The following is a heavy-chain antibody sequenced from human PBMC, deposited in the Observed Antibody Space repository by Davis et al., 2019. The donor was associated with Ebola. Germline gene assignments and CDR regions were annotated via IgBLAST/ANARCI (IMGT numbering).Heavy chain of an antibody. Sequence: KVSCKGSGYSFTSYWIGWVRQMPGKGLEWMGIIYPGDSDTRYSPSFQGHVTISAHKSISTAYLQWSSLKASDTAMYYCARHAYSGSPDYWGQGTLVTVSS. CDR3: ARHAYSGSPDY. CDR2: IYPGDSDT. D-gene: IGHD1-26*01. J-gene: IGHJ4*02. CDR1: GYSFTSYW. V-gene: IGHV5-51*01.